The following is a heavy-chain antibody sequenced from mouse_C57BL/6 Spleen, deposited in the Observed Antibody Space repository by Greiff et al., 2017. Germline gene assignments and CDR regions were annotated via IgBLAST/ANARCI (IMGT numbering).Heavy chain of an antibody. CDR1: GYTFTDYY. J-gene: IGHJ3*01. CDR2: INPNNGGT. Sequence: EVQLQQSGPELVKPGASVKISCKASGYTFTDYYMNWVKQSHGKSLEWIGDINPNNGGTSYNQKFKGKATLTVDKSSSTAYMELRSLTSEDSAVYYFARALYGYPFAYWGQGTLVTVSA. V-gene: IGHV1-26*01. D-gene: IGHD2-2*01. CDR3: ARALYGYPFAY.